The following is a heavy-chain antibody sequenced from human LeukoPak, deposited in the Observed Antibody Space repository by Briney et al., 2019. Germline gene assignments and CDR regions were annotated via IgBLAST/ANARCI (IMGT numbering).Heavy chain of an antibody. Sequence: PGGSLRLSCAASGFTFSSYAMNWVRQAPGKGLEWVSTISDSGGLTFYANSVKGRFTISRDNSKDTLDLQMNSLRAEDTAVYYCTKQGPPGCGYFDYWGQGSLVTVSS. CDR1: GFTFSSYA. J-gene: IGHJ4*02. CDR2: ISDSGGLT. D-gene: IGHD2-21*01. V-gene: IGHV3-23*01. CDR3: TKQGPPGCGYFDY.